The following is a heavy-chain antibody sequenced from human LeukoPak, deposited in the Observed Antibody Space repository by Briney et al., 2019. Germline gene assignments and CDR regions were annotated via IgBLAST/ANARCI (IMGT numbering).Heavy chain of an antibody. V-gene: IGHV3-21*01. CDR2: ISSSSSYI. CDR1: GFTFSSYA. Sequence: KAGGSLRLSCAASGFTFSSYAMSWVRQAPGKGLEWVSSISSSSSYIYYADSVKGQFTISRDNAKNSLYLQMNSLRAEDTAVYYCARGEDGDYSDGMDVWGQGTTVTVSS. D-gene: IGHD4-17*01. CDR3: ARGEDGDYSDGMDV. J-gene: IGHJ6*02.